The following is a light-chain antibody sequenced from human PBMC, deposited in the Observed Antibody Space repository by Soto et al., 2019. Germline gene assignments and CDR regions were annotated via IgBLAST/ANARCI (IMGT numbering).Light chain of an antibody. Sequence: DVVMTQSPLSLPVTLGQPASISCRSSQSLVSSDGNTYVNWFHPRPGQSPRRLIYKVSNRDFGVPDRFSGSGSGTEFPLTISRVEAENAGVDYCMQAAQWPRTFGPGTKVDPK. V-gene: IGKV2-30*01. J-gene: IGKJ3*01. CDR3: MQAAQWPRT. CDR1: QSLVSSDGNTY. CDR2: KVS.